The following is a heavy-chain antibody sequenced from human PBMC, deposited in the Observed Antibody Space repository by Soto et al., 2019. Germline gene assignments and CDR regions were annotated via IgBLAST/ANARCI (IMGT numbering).Heavy chain of an antibody. CDR3: ARSGYYYPFDY. V-gene: IGHV4-34*01. Sequence: SETLSLTCAVYGGSFSGYYCIWIRQPPGKGLEWIGEINHSGSTNYNPSLKSRVTISVDTSKNQFSLKLSSVTAADTAVYYCARSGYYYPFDYWGQGTLVTVSS. CDR2: INHSGST. J-gene: IGHJ4*02. D-gene: IGHD3-22*01. CDR1: GGSFSGYY.